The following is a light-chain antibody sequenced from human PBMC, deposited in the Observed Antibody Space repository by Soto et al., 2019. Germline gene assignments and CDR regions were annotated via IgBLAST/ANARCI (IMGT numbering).Light chain of an antibody. Sequence: QSVLTQPASVSGSPGQSITISCTGTSSDVGGYNYVSWYQQHPGKAPKLMIYDVSNRPSGVSNRFSGSKSGNTASLTIPGLQAEDEADYYCSSYTSSSTLEVFGTGTKVTVL. V-gene: IGLV2-14*01. J-gene: IGLJ1*01. CDR1: SSDVGGYNY. CDR3: SSYTSSSTLEV. CDR2: DVS.